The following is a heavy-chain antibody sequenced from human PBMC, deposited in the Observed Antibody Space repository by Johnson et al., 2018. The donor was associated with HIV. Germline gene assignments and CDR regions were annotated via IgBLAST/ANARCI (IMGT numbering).Heavy chain of an antibody. D-gene: IGHD2-15*01. CDR1: GLTFGDSA. CDR2: LSYDGSNE. CDR3: AKEGSSSPWAFDI. Sequence: VQLVESGGGVVQSGRSLRLSCAASGLTFGDSAIHWVRQAPGKGLEWVAVLSYDGSNEYYADSVKGRFTISRDNSKNTLYLQMNNLRPEDTALYYCAKEGSSSPWAFDIWGQGTMVTVSS. V-gene: IGHV3-30-3*01. J-gene: IGHJ3*02.